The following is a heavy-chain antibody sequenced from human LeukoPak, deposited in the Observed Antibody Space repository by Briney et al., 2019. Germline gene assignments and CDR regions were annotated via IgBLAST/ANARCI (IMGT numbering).Heavy chain of an antibody. Sequence: GGSLRLSCAASGFTFSSYWMHWVRQAPGKGLVWVSRINSDGSSTSYADSVKGRFTISRDNAKNTLYLQMNSLRAEDTAVYYCAREGSGSYWFDYWGQGTLVTVSS. CDR2: INSDGSST. D-gene: IGHD1-26*01. V-gene: IGHV3-74*01. J-gene: IGHJ4*02. CDR1: GFTFSSYW. CDR3: AREGSGSYWFDY.